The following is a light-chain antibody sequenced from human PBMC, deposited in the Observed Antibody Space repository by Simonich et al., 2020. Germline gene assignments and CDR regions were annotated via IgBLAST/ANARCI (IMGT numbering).Light chain of an antibody. CDR2: KDS. J-gene: IGLJ2*01. Sequence: SYELTQPSSVSVSPGQKARITCSGTGLAKKYARWFHQMPGQAPVLVIYKDSELPSGIPERFAGSSSGTTVTLTISGAQVEDVADYYCYSAANNNLVFGGGTKLTVL. CDR1: GLAKKY. V-gene: IGLV3-27*01. CDR3: YSAANNNLV.